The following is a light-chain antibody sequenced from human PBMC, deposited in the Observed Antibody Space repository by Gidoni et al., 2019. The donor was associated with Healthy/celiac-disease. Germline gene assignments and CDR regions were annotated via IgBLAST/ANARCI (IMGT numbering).Light chain of an antibody. Sequence: ELVLTQSPATLSLSPGERATLSCRASQSVSSYLAWYQQKPGQAPRLLIYDASNRATSIPARFSGSGSGTDFTLTISSLEPEDFAVYYCQQRSNWITFGQGTRLEIK. J-gene: IGKJ5*01. CDR2: DAS. V-gene: IGKV3-11*01. CDR1: QSVSSY. CDR3: QQRSNWIT.